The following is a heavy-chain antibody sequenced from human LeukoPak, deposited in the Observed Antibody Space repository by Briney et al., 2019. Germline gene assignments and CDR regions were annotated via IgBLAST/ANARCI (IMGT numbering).Heavy chain of an antibody. J-gene: IGHJ4*02. CDR1: GGSISSGGYS. V-gene: IGHV4-30-2*01. CDR3: ARGPLAYNFGEFDY. D-gene: IGHD5-18*01. CDR2: IFHSGST. Sequence: SETLSLTCAVSGGSISSGGYSWSWIRQPPGKGLEWIGYIFHSGSTKYSPSLKSRVTISVDRPKNQFSLKLSSVTAADTAVYYCARGPLAYNFGEFDYWGQRALVTVSS.